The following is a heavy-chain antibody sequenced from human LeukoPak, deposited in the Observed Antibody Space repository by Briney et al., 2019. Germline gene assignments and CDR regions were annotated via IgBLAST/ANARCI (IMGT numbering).Heavy chain of an antibody. J-gene: IGHJ5*02. Sequence: GGSLRLSCAASGFTFSSYATHWVRQAPGKGLEWVAVISYDGSNKYYADSVKGRFTISRDNSKNTLYLQMNSLRAEDTAVYYCARGPRAAAGRFDPWGQGTLVTVSS. CDR2: ISYDGSNK. CDR3: ARGPRAAAGRFDP. D-gene: IGHD6-13*01. CDR1: GFTFSSYA. V-gene: IGHV3-30-3*01.